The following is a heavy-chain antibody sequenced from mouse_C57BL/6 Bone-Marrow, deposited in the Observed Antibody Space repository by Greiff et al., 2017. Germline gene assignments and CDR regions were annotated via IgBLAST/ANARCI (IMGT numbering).Heavy chain of an antibody. CDR2: INPNNGGT. Sequence: DVQLQESGPELVKPGASVKISCKASGYTFTDYYMNWVKQSHGKSLEWIGDINPNNGGTSYNQKFKGKATLTVDKSSSTAYMELRSLTSEDSAVYYCARSPIYYGNYEDYWGQGTTLTVSS. D-gene: IGHD2-1*01. CDR1: GYTFTDYY. CDR3: ARSPIYYGNYEDY. V-gene: IGHV1-26*01. J-gene: IGHJ2*01.